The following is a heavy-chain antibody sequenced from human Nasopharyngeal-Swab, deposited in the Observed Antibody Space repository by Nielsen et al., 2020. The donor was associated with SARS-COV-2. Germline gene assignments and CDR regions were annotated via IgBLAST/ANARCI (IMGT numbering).Heavy chain of an antibody. Sequence: GGSLRLSCAASGFTVSSNYMSWVRQAPGKGLEWVSVIYSGGSTYYADSVKGRFTISRDNSKNTLYLQMNSLRAEDTAVYHCARAWDYGDYGVMDVWGQGTTVTASS. V-gene: IGHV3-53*01. CDR1: GFTVSSNY. D-gene: IGHD4-17*01. CDR3: ARAWDYGDYGVMDV. J-gene: IGHJ6*02. CDR2: IYSGGST.